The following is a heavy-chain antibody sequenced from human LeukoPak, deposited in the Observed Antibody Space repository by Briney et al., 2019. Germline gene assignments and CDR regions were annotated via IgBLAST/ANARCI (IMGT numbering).Heavy chain of an antibody. Sequence: QPGRSPRLFCIDSGFTFSTSELNWVRQAPGTGLEWLAFINSRNAIYYADSVRGRFTISRDNAKNSLYLQMNSLTVEDTAVYYCVSGVGMDVWGQGTTVTVSS. J-gene: IGHJ6*02. V-gene: IGHV3-48*03. CDR3: VSGVGMDV. D-gene: IGHD3-10*01. CDR1: GFTFSTSE. CDR2: INSRNAI.